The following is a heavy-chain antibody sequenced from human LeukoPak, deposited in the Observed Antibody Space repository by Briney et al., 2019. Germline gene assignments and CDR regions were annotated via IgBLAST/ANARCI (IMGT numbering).Heavy chain of an antibody. Sequence: SETLSLTCGVYGGSFSGYYWTWIRQSPGMGLEWIGKIIHSGRTNYNPSLTSRVSISVDTSKNQFSLELSSVTAADTAVYYCARGILVTVYAAFDYWGQGTLVTVSS. CDR3: ARGILVTVYAAFDY. J-gene: IGHJ4*02. V-gene: IGHV4-34*01. CDR2: IIHSGRT. D-gene: IGHD2/OR15-2a*01. CDR1: GGSFSGYY.